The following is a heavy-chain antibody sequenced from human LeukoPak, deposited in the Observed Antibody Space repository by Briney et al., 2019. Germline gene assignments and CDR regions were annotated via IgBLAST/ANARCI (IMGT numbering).Heavy chain of an antibody. D-gene: IGHD3-22*01. CDR3: ARSYYDSSGYYYEYYFDY. V-gene: IGHV3-7*01. CDR2: IKQDGSEK. J-gene: IGHJ4*02. Sequence: GGSLRLSCAASGFTFSSYAMSWVRQAPGKGLEWVANIKQDGSEKYYVDSVKGRFTISRDNAKNSLYLQMNSLRAEDTAVYYCARSYYDSSGYYYEYYFDYWGQGTLVTVSS. CDR1: GFTFSSYA.